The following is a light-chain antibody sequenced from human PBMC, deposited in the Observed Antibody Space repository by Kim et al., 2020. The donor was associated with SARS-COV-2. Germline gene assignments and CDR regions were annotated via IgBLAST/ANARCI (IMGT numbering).Light chain of an antibody. V-gene: IGKV1D-16*01. CDR3: QQYNSYPVT. CDR2: ATS. J-gene: IGKJ4*01. CDR1: QDISRW. Sequence: AFVGDTVTITCWASQDISRWVAWYQQRPEKAPKSLMYATSTLQSGVPSRFSGSGSGTHFTLTISSLQPEDFATYYCQQYNSYPVTFGGGTKVDIK.